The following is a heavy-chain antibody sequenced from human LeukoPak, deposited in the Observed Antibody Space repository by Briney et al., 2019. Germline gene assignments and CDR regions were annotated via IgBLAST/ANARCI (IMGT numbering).Heavy chain of an antibody. CDR3: ARGPPGEGGSYWIYYYYYYMDV. CDR2: IYYSGST. V-gene: IGHV4-38-2*02. Sequence: SETLSLTCTVSGYSISSGYYWGWIRQPPGKGLEWIGSIYYSGSTYYNPSLKSRVTISVDTSKNQFSLKLSSVTAADTAVYYCARGPPGEGGSYWIYYYYYYMDVWGKGTTVTVSS. D-gene: IGHD1-26*01. CDR1: GYSISSGYY. J-gene: IGHJ6*03.